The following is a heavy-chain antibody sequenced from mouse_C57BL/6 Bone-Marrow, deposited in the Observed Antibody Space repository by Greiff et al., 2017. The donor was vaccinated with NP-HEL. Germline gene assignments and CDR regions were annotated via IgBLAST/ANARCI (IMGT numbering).Heavy chain of an antibody. J-gene: IGHJ1*03. CDR1: GFTFSDYY. CDR2: INYDGSST. Sequence: EVHLVESEGGLVQPGRSMKLSCTASGFTFSDYYMAWVRQVPEKGLEWVANINYDGSSTYYLDSLKSRFIISRDNAKNILYLQMSSLKSEDTATYYCARDYGSSYWYFDVWGTGTTVTVSS. V-gene: IGHV5-16*01. CDR3: ARDYGSSYWYFDV. D-gene: IGHD1-1*01.